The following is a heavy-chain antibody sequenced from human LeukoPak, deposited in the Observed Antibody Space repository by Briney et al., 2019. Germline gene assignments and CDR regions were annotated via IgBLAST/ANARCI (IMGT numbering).Heavy chain of an antibody. Sequence: ASVKVSCKASGYTFTGYYMHWVRQAPGQGLEWMGWINPNSGGTNYAQKFQGRVTMTRDTSISTAYMELSRLRSGDTAVYYCASSGGSGSYYNYYGMDVWGQGTTVTVSS. CDR1: GYTFTGYY. CDR3: ASSGGSGSYYNYYGMDV. D-gene: IGHD3-10*01. J-gene: IGHJ6*02. V-gene: IGHV1-2*02. CDR2: INPNSGGT.